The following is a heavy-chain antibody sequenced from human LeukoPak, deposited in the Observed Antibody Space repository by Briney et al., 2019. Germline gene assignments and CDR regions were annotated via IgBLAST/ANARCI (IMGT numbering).Heavy chain of an antibody. J-gene: IGHJ4*02. V-gene: IGHV3-48*01. Sequence: PGGSLRLSCAASGFTFSNYNMNWVRQAPGKGLEWVSYISSSSSAMFSADSVKGRFTISRDNAKKSLYLQMNNLRVEDTAVYYCTKEGAAAGFDYWGQGTLVTVSP. CDR3: TKEGAAAGFDY. CDR1: GFTFSNYN. CDR2: ISSSSSAM. D-gene: IGHD6-13*01.